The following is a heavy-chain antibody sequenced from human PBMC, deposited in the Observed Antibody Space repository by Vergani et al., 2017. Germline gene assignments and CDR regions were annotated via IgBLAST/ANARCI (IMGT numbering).Heavy chain of an antibody. D-gene: IGHD2-2*02. V-gene: IGHV4-39*07. CDR3: ARAPQYWSSTSCYIGPWFDP. Sequence: QLQLQESGPGLVKPSATLSLTCSVSGASIRSSNYYWGWIRQPPGKGLEWIASIYYSGSTYYNPSLKSRVTISVDTSKNQFYLKLSSVTAADTAVYYCARAPQYWSSTSCYIGPWFDPWGQGTLVTVSS. CDR2: IYYSGST. CDR1: GASIRSSNYY. J-gene: IGHJ5*02.